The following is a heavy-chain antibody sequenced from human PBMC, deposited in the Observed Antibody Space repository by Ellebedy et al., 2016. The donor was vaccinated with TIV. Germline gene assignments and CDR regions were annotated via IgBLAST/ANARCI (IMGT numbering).Heavy chain of an antibody. CDR3: ARAKVDSSGYGGVDY. Sequence: AASVKVSCKASGGTFSSYAISWVRQAPGQGLEWMGIINPSGGSTSYAQKLQGRVTMTRDTSTSTVYMELSSLRSEDTAVYYCARAKVDSSGYGGVDYWGQGTLVTVSS. V-gene: IGHV1-46*04. CDR2: INPSGGST. D-gene: IGHD3-22*01. CDR1: GGTFSSYA. J-gene: IGHJ4*02.